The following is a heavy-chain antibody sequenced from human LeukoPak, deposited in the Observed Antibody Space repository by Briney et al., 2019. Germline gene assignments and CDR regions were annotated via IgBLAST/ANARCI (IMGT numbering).Heavy chain of an antibody. CDR2: ISSSGSTI. D-gene: IGHD3-22*01. Sequence: PGGSLRLSCAASGFTFSSYEMNWVRQAPGKGLEWVSYISSSGSTIYYADSVKGRFTIPRDNAKNSLYLQMNSLRAEDTAVYYCARDRLVSSGWYYMDVWGKGTTVTVSS. CDR3: ARDRLVSSGWYYMDV. CDR1: GFTFSSYE. V-gene: IGHV3-48*03. J-gene: IGHJ6*03.